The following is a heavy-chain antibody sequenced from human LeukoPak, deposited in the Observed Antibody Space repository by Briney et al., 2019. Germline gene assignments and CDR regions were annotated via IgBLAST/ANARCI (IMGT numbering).Heavy chain of an antibody. Sequence: GRSLRLSCAASGLTFSSYGMHWVRQAPGKGLEWVAVIWYDGSNKYYADSVKGRFTISRDNSKNTLYLQMNSLGAEDTAVYYCARDTLPGEMATTLDYWGQGTLVTVSS. J-gene: IGHJ4*02. V-gene: IGHV3-33*01. CDR1: GLTFSSYG. CDR3: ARDTLPGEMATTLDY. D-gene: IGHD5-24*01. CDR2: IWYDGSNK.